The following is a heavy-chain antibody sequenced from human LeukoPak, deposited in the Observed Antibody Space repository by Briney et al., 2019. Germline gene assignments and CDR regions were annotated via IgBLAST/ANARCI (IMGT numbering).Heavy chain of an antibody. CDR3: ARIQVRGWRRYYYYYMDV. CDR1: GFSLSTSGVG. V-gene: IGHV2-5*02. CDR2: IYWDDDK. Sequence: SGPTLVNPTQTLTLTCTFSGFSLSTSGVGVGWIRQPPGKALEWLALIYWDDDKRYSPSLKSRLTISKDTSKNQVVLTMTNMDPVDTATYYCARIQVRGWRRYYYYYMDVWGKGTTVTVSS. D-gene: IGHD5-18*01. J-gene: IGHJ6*03.